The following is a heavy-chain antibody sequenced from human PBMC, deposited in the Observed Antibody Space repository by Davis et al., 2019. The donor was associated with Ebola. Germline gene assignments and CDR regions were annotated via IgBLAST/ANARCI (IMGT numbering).Heavy chain of an antibody. CDR2: IYHSGST. J-gene: IGHJ5*02. CDR1: GYSISGGYY. Sequence: SETLSLTCAVSGYSISGGYYWGWIRQPPGKGLEWIGSIYHSGSTYYNPSLKSRVTISVDTSKNQFSLKLRSMTAADTAVYYCARNSSGFGHYDHWGQGILITVSS. CDR3: ARNSSGFGHYDH. D-gene: IGHD3-22*01. V-gene: IGHV4-38-2*01.